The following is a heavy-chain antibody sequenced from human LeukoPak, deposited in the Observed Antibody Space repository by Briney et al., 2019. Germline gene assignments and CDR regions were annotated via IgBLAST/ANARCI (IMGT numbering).Heavy chain of an antibody. D-gene: IGHD3-22*01. Sequence: ASVKVSCKASGYTFTSYYMHWVRQAPGQGLEWMGIINPSGGSTSYAQKFQGRVTMTTDTSTSTAYMELRSLRSDDTAVYYCARDRRNCYDSSSYYKVDYWGQGTLVTVSS. CDR2: INPSGGST. CDR1: GYTFTSYY. V-gene: IGHV1-46*01. J-gene: IGHJ4*02. CDR3: ARDRRNCYDSSSYYKVDY.